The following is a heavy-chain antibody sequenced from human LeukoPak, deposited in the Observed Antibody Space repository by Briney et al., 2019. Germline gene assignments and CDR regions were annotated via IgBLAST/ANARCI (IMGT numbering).Heavy chain of an antibody. V-gene: IGHV1-46*01. CDR3: ARDPNADYGMDV. CDR2: INPSGGST. J-gene: IGHJ6*02. D-gene: IGHD2-8*01. Sequence: ASVKVSCKASGYTFTSYYMHWVRQAPGQGLEWMGIINPSGGSTSDAQKFQGRVTMTRDTSTSTVYMELSSLRSEDTAVYYCARDPNADYGMDVWGQGTTVTVSS. CDR1: GYTFTSYY.